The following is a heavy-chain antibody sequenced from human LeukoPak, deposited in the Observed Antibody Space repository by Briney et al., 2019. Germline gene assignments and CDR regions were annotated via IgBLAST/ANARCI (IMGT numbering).Heavy chain of an antibody. V-gene: IGHV4-59*01. Sequence: SETLSLTCTVSGGSISSYYWSWIRQPPGKGLEWIGYIYYCGSTNYNPSLKSRVTISVDTSKNQFSLKLSSVTAADPAVYYCARAPTAAGQSYYYYGMDVWGKGTTVTVSS. D-gene: IGHD6-13*01. J-gene: IGHJ6*04. CDR3: ARAPTAAGQSYYYYGMDV. CDR2: IYYCGST. CDR1: GGSISSYY.